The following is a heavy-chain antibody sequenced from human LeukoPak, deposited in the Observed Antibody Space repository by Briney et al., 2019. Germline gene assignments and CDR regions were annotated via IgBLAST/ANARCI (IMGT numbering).Heavy chain of an antibody. CDR2: ISGSGGST. Sequence: GGSLRLSCAASGFTFSSYAMSWVSQAPGKGLEWVSAISGSGGSTYYADSVKGRFTISRDNSKNTLYLQMNSLRAEDTVVYYCAKVPYGSGSSKRYFDYWGQGTLVTVSS. J-gene: IGHJ4*02. V-gene: IGHV3-23*01. CDR1: GFTFSSYA. CDR3: AKVPYGSGSSKRYFDY. D-gene: IGHD3-10*01.